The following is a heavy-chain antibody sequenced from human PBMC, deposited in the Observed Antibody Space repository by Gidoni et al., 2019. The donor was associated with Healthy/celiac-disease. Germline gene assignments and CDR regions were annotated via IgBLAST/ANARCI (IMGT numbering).Heavy chain of an antibody. Sequence: QVQLVQSGAEVKKPGSSVKVSCKASGGTFSSPAISWVRQAPGQGLEWMGGIIPIFGTANYAQKFQGRVTITADESTSTAYMELSSLRSEDTAVYYCAHLYSYGPTGVPHVRGGVYWGQGTLVTVSS. D-gene: IGHD5-18*01. CDR2: IIPIFGTA. V-gene: IGHV1-69*01. CDR1: GGTFSSPA. CDR3: AHLYSYGPTGVPHVRGGVY. J-gene: IGHJ4*02.